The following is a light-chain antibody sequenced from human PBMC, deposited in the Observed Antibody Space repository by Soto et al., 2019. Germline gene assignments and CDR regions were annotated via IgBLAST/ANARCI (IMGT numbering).Light chain of an antibody. CDR2: DAS. CDR1: QIVSSNY. Sequence: EIVLTQSPGTLSLSPGQRATLSCRASQIVSSNYLAWYQQKPGRAPRLLIYDASTRATGIPDRFNGRGSGTEFTLTISSLQSEDFAVYYCQQYGSSPRTFGQGSKVDI. CDR3: QQYGSSPRT. J-gene: IGKJ1*01. V-gene: IGKV3-20*01.